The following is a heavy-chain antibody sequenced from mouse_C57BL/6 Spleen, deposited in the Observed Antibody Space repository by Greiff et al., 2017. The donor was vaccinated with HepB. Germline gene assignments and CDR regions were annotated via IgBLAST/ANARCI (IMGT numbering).Heavy chain of an antibody. D-gene: IGHD2-1*01. CDR2: INSDGGST. CDR3: ARHGAYYGNSYWYFDV. Sequence: EVQLVESGGGLVQPGESLKLSCESNEYEFPSHDMSWVRKTPEKRLELVAAINSDGGSTYYPDTMERRFIISRDNTKKTLYLQMSSLRSEDTALYYCARHGAYYGNSYWYFDVWGTGTTVTVSS. CDR1: EYEFPSHD. V-gene: IGHV5-2*01. J-gene: IGHJ1*03.